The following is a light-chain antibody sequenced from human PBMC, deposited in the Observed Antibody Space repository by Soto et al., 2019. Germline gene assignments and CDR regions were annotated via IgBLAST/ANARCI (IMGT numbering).Light chain of an antibody. CDR3: QQFNNGLT. J-gene: IGKJ4*01. V-gene: IGKV3-11*01. CDR2: DAS. Sequence: EIVLTQSPATLSLSPGERATLSCRASQSISNYLAWYQQKPGQAPRLLIYDASNRATGIPARFSGSGSGTDFTLRISSLQSEDFAVYYCQQFNNGLTFGGGTTVDIK. CDR1: QSISNY.